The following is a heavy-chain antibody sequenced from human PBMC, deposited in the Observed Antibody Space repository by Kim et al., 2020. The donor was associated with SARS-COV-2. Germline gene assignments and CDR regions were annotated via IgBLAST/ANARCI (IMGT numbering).Heavy chain of an antibody. Sequence: GGSLRLSCAASGFTFSNAWMSWVRQAPGKGLEWVGRIKSKTDGGTTDYAAPVKGRFTISRDDSKHTLYLQMNSLKTEDTAVYYCTTELLSGYTSGWYTPKMFDYWGQGTLVTVSS. CDR2: IKSKTDGGTT. V-gene: IGHV3-15*01. CDR3: TTELLSGYTSGWYTPKMFDY. CDR1: GFTFSNAW. J-gene: IGHJ4*02. D-gene: IGHD6-19*01.